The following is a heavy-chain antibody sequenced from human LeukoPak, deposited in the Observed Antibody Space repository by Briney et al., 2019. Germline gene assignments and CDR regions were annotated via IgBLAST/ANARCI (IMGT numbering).Heavy chain of an antibody. Sequence: ASVKVSCNASGYTFTSYGISWVRQAPGQGLEWMGWISAYNGNTNYAQKLQGRVTMTTDTSTSTAYMELRSLRSDDTAVYYCARLLYGSSGYYFDYWGQGTLVTVSS. V-gene: IGHV1-18*01. CDR3: ARLLYGSSGYYFDY. D-gene: IGHD3-22*01. CDR2: ISAYNGNT. CDR1: GYTFTSYG. J-gene: IGHJ4*02.